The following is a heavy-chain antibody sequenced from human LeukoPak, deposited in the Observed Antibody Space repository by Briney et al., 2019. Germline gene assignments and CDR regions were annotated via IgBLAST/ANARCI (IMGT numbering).Heavy chain of an antibody. D-gene: IGHD4-17*01. Sequence: PSETLSLTCTVSGGSISSSSYYWGWIRQPPGKGLEWIGSIYYSGSTYYNPSLKSRVTISVDTSKNQFSLKLSSVTAADTAVYYCASIDYGDYLAPDAFDIWGQGTMVTVSS. CDR1: GGSISSSSYY. CDR2: IYYSGST. V-gene: IGHV4-39*01. CDR3: ASIDYGDYLAPDAFDI. J-gene: IGHJ3*02.